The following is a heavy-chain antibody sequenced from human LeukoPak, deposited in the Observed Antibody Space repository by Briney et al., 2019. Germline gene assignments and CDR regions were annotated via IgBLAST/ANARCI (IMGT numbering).Heavy chain of an antibody. CDR2: MNPNSGNT. Sequence: ASVKVSCKASGYTFTSYDINWVRQATGQGLEWMGWMNPNSGNTGYAQKFQGRVTITRNTSINTAYMELSSLRSEDTAVYYCAREGLRSIAARRGTRDYMDVWGKGTTVIVSS. CDR3: AREGLRSIAARRGTRDYMDV. CDR1: GYTFTSYD. D-gene: IGHD6-6*01. J-gene: IGHJ6*03. V-gene: IGHV1-8*03.